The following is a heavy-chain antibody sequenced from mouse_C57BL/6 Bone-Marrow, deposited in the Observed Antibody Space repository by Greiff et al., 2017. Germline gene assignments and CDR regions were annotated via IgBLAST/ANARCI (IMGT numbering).Heavy chain of an antibody. CDR3: ARHLTGTRFAY. CDR2: ISNGGGST. Sequence: EVMLVESGGGLVQPGGSLKLSCAASGFTFSDYYMYWVRQTPEKRLEWVAYISNGGGSTYYPDTVKGRFTISRDNAKNTLYLQMSRLKSEDTAMYYCARHLTGTRFAYWGQGTLVTVSA. D-gene: IGHD4-1*01. J-gene: IGHJ3*01. CDR1: GFTFSDYY. V-gene: IGHV5-12*01.